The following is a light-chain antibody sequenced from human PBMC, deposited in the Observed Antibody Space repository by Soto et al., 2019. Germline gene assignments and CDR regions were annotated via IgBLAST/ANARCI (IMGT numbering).Light chain of an antibody. J-gene: IGLJ1*01. V-gene: IGLV1-44*01. CDR2: TNN. CDR3: AAWDDILTGYG. Sequence: QSVLTQPPSASGTPGQRVTISCSGSSSNIGSNTVNWFQHLPGTAPKLLIYTNNQRPSGVPDRFSDSKSGTSAYRANSGLQSEDEADYYCAAWDDILTGYGFGTGPKVTVL. CDR1: SSNIGSNT.